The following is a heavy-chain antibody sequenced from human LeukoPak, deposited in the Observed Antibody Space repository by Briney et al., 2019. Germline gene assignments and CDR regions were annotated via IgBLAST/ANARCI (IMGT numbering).Heavy chain of an antibody. D-gene: IGHD3-22*01. CDR1: GFTVSSNY. Sequence: AGGSLRLSCAASGFTVSSNYMSWVRQAPGKGLEWVSVIYSGGGTYYADSVKGRFTISRDNSKNTLYLQMNSLRAEDTAVYYCAREGSSGYGYYFDYWGQGTLVTVSS. J-gene: IGHJ4*02. CDR3: AREGSSGYGYYFDY. V-gene: IGHV3-53*01. CDR2: IYSGGGT.